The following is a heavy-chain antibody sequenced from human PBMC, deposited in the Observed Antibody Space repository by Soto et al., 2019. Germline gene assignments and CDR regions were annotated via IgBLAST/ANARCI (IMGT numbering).Heavy chain of an antibody. J-gene: IGHJ4*02. CDR1: GFTFTSYA. CDR3: ARAYYYDSSGYLDY. Sequence: GGSLRLSCAASGFTFTSYAMSWVRQAPGKGLEWVSGITDSGGSTYYADSVKGRFTISRDNSKNTLYLQMNSLRAEDTAVYYCARAYYYDSSGYLDYWGQGTLVTVSS. CDR2: ITDSGGST. D-gene: IGHD3-22*01. V-gene: IGHV3-23*01.